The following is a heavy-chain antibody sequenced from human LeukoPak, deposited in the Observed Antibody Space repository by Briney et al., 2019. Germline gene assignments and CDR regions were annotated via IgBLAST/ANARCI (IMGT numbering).Heavy chain of an antibody. CDR1: GFTFTSST. V-gene: IGHV1-58*02. Sequence: SVKMSCKASGFTFTSSTIQWVRQARGQRLEWIGWIVVGSGNTNYAQKFQERVIITRDMSTTTVYMELSSLRSEDTAVYYCAGTPWFGELTLDYWGQGTLVTVSS. CDR3: AGTPWFGELTLDY. D-gene: IGHD3-10*01. CDR2: IVVGSGNT. J-gene: IGHJ4*02.